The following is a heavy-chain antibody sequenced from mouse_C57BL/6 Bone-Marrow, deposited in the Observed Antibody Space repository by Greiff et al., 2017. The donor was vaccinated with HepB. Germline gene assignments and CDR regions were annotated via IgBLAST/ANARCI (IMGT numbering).Heavy chain of an antibody. Sequence: VQLQQSGAELVRPGTSVKMSCKASGYTFTNYWIGWAKQRPGQGLEWIGCIYPGGGYTNYNEKFKGKATLTADKSSSTAFMQFSSLTSEDSAIYYYARFVLYLYYYAMDYWGQGHSVTVSS. D-gene: IGHD5-5*01. CDR3: ARFVLYLYYYAMDY. V-gene: IGHV1-63*01. J-gene: IGHJ4*01. CDR1: GYTFTNYW. CDR2: IYPGGGYT.